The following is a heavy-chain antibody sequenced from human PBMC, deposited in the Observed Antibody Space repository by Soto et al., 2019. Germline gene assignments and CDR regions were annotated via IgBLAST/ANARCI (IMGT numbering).Heavy chain of an antibody. J-gene: IGHJ3*02. Sequence: GESLKISCKGSGYSFSSYWIGWVRQMPGKGLEWMGIIYPGDSDTRYSPSFQGQVTISADKSISTAYLRWSSLKASDTAMYYCATSPFDYGDYGGGAFDIWGQGTMVTVSS. D-gene: IGHD4-17*01. CDR2: IYPGDSDT. V-gene: IGHV5-51*01. CDR1: GYSFSSYW. CDR3: ATSPFDYGDYGGGAFDI.